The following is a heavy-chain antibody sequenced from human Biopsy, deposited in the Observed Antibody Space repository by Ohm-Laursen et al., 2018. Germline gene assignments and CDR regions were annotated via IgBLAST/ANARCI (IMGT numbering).Heavy chain of an antibody. CDR3: ARAGDFGSRGAGDH. D-gene: IGHD3-10*01. Sequence: SLRLSCTASGFLFSRHAMHWVRQAPGKGLEYVSAISNTGDGTYYANSVKGRFTVSRDNSGNRLYLQMDSLRIEDTAIYFCARAGDFGSRGAGDHWGRGTLVTVSS. V-gene: IGHV3-64*01. J-gene: IGHJ5*02. CDR1: GFLFSRHA. CDR2: ISNTGDGT.